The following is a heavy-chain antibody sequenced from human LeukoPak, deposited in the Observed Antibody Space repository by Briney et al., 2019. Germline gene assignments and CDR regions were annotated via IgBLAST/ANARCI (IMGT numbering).Heavy chain of an antibody. Sequence: GGSLRLSCAASGFTFSSHGMNWVRQAPGKGLEWVSGITGSGGNRYYADSVKGRFTISRDNSKNTLYLQMSSLRAEDTAVYYCAKDDNYIRFLSWGQGTLVTVSS. J-gene: IGHJ5*02. V-gene: IGHV3-23*01. CDR1: GFTFSSHG. CDR2: ITGSGGNR. D-gene: IGHD3-16*01. CDR3: AKDDNYIRFLS.